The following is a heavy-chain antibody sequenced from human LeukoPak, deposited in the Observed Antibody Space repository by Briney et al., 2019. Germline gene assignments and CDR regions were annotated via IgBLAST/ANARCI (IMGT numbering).Heavy chain of an antibody. J-gene: IGHJ5*02. V-gene: IGHV3-11*06. CDR1: GFTFSDYY. CDR3: ARYCSGGSCYVNWFDP. CDR2: ISSSSSYT. D-gene: IGHD2-15*01. Sequence: GGSLRLSCAASGFTFSDYYMSWIRQAPGKGLEWVSYISSSSSYTNYADSVKGRFTISRDSAKNSLYLQMNSLRAEDTAVYYCARYCSGGSCYVNWFDPWGQGTLVTVSS.